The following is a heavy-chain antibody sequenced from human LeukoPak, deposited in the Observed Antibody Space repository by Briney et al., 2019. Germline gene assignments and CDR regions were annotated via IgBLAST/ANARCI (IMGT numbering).Heavy chain of an antibody. CDR2: IYYSGST. J-gene: IGHJ4*02. V-gene: IGHV4-59*01. CDR3: ARETSSSWFDY. CDR1: GGSISSYY. Sequence: SEALSLTCTVSGGSISSYYWSWIRQPPGKGLEWIGYIYYSGSTNYNPSLKSRVTISVDTSKNQFSLKLSSVTAADTAVYYCARETSSSWFDYWGQGTLVTVSS. D-gene: IGHD6-13*01.